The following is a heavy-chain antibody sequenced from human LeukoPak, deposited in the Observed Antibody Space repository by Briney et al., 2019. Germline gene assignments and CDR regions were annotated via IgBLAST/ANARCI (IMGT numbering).Heavy chain of an antibody. J-gene: IGHJ4*02. V-gene: IGHV1-69*04. CDR2: IIPILGIA. CDR3: ARDLYCSGGSRYSGPSDY. D-gene: IGHD2-15*01. CDR1: GGTFSSYA. Sequence: SVKVSCKASGGTFSSYAISWVRQAPGQGLEWMGRIIPILGIANYAQKFQGRVTITADKSTSTAYMELSSLRSEDTAVYYCARDLYCSGGSRYSGPSDYWGQGTLVTVSS.